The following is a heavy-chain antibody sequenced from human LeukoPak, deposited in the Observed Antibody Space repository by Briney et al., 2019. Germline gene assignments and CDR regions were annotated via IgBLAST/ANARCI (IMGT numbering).Heavy chain of an antibody. CDR3: ARSSHYYYGSGPLHTYYFDY. D-gene: IGHD3-10*01. Sequence: GESLKISCKGSGYSFTSYWIGWVRQMPGKGLEWMGIIYPGDSDTRNSPSFQGQVTISADKSISTAYLQWSSLKASDTAMYYCARSSHYYYGSGPLHTYYFDYWGQGTLVTVYS. J-gene: IGHJ4*02. CDR2: IYPGDSDT. V-gene: IGHV5-51*01. CDR1: GYSFTSYW.